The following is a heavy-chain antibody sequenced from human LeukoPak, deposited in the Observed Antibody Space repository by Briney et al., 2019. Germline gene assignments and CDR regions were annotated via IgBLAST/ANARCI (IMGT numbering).Heavy chain of an antibody. Sequence: SETLSLTCAVSGGSISSSNWWSWVRQPPGQGLEWIGEIYHSGSTNYNPSLKSRVTISVDKSKNQFSLKLSSVTAADTAVYYCARGRKDYYGSPVDYYYGMDVWGQGTTVTVSS. CDR2: IYHSGST. J-gene: IGHJ6*02. D-gene: IGHD3-10*01. V-gene: IGHV4-4*02. CDR3: ARGRKDYYGSPVDYYYGMDV. CDR1: GGSISSSNW.